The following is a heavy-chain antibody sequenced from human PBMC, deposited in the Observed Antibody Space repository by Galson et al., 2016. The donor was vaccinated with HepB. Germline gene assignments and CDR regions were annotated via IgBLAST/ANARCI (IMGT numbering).Heavy chain of an antibody. Sequence: SLRLSCAASGFTLSNYGIHWVRQAPGKGLEWVAVIWYDGNNKYYADSVKGRFTISRDNSKKTLYLQMNSLRGEDTAVYYCARDVTVAGTVLDYWGQGILVTVSS. CDR1: GFTLSNYG. V-gene: IGHV3-33*01. J-gene: IGHJ4*02. D-gene: IGHD4-23*01. CDR3: ARDVTVAGTVLDY. CDR2: IWYDGNNK.